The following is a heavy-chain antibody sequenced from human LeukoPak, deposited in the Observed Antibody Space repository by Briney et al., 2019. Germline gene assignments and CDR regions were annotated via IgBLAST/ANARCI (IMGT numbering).Heavy chain of an antibody. J-gene: IGHJ4*02. Sequence: ASVKVSCKASGYTFTSYGISWVRQAPGQGLEWMGWISAYNGETNYSQKLQGRVTMTTDKSTSTAFMELRSLSSDDPAVYYCARTERRDYDILTGYSLSLFYWGQGTLVTVSS. CDR2: ISAYNGET. D-gene: IGHD3-9*01. CDR1: GYTFTSYG. V-gene: IGHV1-18*01. CDR3: ARTERRDYDILTGYSLSLFY.